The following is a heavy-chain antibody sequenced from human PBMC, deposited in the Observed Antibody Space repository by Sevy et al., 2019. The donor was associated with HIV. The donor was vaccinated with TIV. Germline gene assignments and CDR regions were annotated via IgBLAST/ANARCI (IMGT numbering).Heavy chain of an antibody. V-gene: IGHV3-48*01. J-gene: IGHJ4*02. CDR1: GFTFSSYS. D-gene: IGHD3-22*01. CDR2: ISSSSSTI. Sequence: GESLKISCAASGFTFSSYSMNWVRQAPGKGLEWVSHISSSSSTIYYADSVKGRFTISRDNAKNSLYLQMNSLRAEDTAVYYCARDFAPYYYDSSGYYYLYWGQGTLVTVSS. CDR3: ARDFAPYYYDSSGYYYLY.